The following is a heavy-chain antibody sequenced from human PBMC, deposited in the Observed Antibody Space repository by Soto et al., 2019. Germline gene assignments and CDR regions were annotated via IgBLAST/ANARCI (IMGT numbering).Heavy chain of an antibody. CDR3: ARREYSSGHFDY. CDR2: IYYSGST. J-gene: IGHJ4*02. Sequence: SETLSLTCTVSGGSISSYYWSWIRQPPGKGLEWIGYIYYSGSTNYNPSLKSRVTISVDTSKNQFSLKLSSVTAADTAVYYCARREYSSGHFDYWGQGTLVTVSS. D-gene: IGHD6-19*01. V-gene: IGHV4-59*01. CDR1: GGSISSYY.